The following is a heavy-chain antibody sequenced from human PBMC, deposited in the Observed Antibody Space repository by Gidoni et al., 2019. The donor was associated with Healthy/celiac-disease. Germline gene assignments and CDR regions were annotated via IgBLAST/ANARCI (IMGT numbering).Heavy chain of an antibody. D-gene: IGHD4-17*01. J-gene: IGHJ1*01. CDR3: ARGQADGDYVGYFQH. Sequence: QVQLVQSGAEVKKPGASVKVSCKASGYTFTSYYMHWVRQAPGQGLEWMGIINPSGGSTSYAQKFQGRVTMTRDTSTSTVYMELSSLRSEDTAVYYCARGQADGDYVGYFQHWGQGTLVTVSS. V-gene: IGHV1-46*01. CDR1: GYTFTSYY. CDR2: INPSGGST.